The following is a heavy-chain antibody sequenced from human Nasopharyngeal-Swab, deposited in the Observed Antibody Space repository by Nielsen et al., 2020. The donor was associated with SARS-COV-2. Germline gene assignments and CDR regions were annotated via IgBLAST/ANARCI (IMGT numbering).Heavy chain of an antibody. J-gene: IGHJ4*02. CDR2: ITSTSSTI. CDR3: VSSYYGSAY. D-gene: IGHD3-10*01. CDR1: GFTFSNYN. V-gene: IGHV3-48*04. Sequence: GGSLRLSCAASGFTFSNYNINWVRQAPGKGLEWVSYITSTSSTIYYADSVKGRFTISRDNAKNSLSLQINSLRAEDTAMYYCVSSYYGSAYWGQGTLVTVSS.